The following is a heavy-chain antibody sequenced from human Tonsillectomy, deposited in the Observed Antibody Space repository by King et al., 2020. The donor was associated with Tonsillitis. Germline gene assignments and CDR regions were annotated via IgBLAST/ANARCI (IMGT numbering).Heavy chain of an antibody. J-gene: IGHJ2*01. CDR1: GFSLSTSGMC. V-gene: IGHV2-70*01. D-gene: IGHD3-10*01. CDR2: IDWDDDK. CDR3: ARTYYYGSGPRSVYFDL. Sequence: VTLKESGPALVKPTQTLTLTCTFSGFSLSTSGMCVNWIRQPPGKALEWLALIDWDDDKYYITSLKTRLTVSKDTSKNQVVLTMTNMDPVDTATYYCARTYYYGSGPRSVYFDLWGRGTLVTVSS.